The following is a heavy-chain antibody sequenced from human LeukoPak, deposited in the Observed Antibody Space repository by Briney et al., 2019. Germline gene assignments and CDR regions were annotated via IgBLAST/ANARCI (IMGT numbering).Heavy chain of an antibody. CDR1: GYTFTSYD. J-gene: IGHJ4*02. D-gene: IGHD3-3*01. V-gene: IGHV1-8*01. Sequence: ASVTVSFKASGYTFTSYDINWVGQAAGQGREGMGWMNPNSGNTGYAQKFQGRVTMTRNTSISTAYMELSSLRSEDTAVYYCARGGNFWSGSGSDYWGQGTLVTVSS. CDR2: MNPNSGNT. CDR3: ARGGNFWSGSGSDY.